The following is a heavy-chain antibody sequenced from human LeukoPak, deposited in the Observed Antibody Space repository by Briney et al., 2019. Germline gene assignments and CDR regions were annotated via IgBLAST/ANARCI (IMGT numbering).Heavy chain of an antibody. V-gene: IGHV4-59*01. J-gene: IGHJ4*02. CDR2: IYYSGST. CDR1: GGSISSYY. Sequence: SETLSLTCTVSGGSISSYYWSWIRQPPGKGLEWIGYIYYSGSTNYNPSLKSRVTISPDTSKNQFSLKLSSVTAADAAVYYCARDDYYDSSAIFDYWGQGTLVTVSS. D-gene: IGHD3-22*01. CDR3: ARDDYYDSSAIFDY.